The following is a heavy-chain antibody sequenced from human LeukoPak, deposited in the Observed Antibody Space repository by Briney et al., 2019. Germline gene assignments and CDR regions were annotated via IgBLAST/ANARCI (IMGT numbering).Heavy chain of an antibody. CDR2: IYPGDSDT. CDR1: GYSFTSYW. Sequence: GESLKISCKGSGYSFTSYWIGWVRQMPGKGLEWMGIIYPGDSDTRYSPPFQGQVTISADKSISTAYLRWSSLKASDTAMYYCCLDTAMVSFDYWGQGTLVTVSS. CDR3: CLDTAMVSFDY. J-gene: IGHJ4*02. V-gene: IGHV5-51*01. D-gene: IGHD5-18*01.